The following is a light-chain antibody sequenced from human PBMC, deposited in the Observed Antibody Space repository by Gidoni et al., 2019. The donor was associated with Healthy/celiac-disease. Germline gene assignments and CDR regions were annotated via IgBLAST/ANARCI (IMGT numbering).Light chain of an antibody. Sequence: DIHMTQSPSTLSASVGDRVTLTCRASQTVSSWLAWYQQKPGKVPKLLIYEASNLESGVPSRFSGSGSGTEFTLTISSLQPDDFATYYCQQYNSYSRTFGQGTKLEIK. CDR3: QQYNSYSRT. CDR2: EAS. V-gene: IGKV1-5*01. J-gene: IGKJ2*02. CDR1: QTVSSW.